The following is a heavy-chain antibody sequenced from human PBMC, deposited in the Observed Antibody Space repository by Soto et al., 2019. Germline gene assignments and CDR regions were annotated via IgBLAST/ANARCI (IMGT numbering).Heavy chain of an antibody. CDR1: GGTFSSYA. J-gene: IGHJ6*02. D-gene: IGHD2-2*01. V-gene: IGHV1-69*13. CDR3: ARAGDHIVLVPAAIDSWGYYYYGMDV. Sequence: SVKVSCKASGGTFSSYAISWVRQAPGQGLEWMGGIIPIFGTANYAQKFQGRVTITADESTSTAYMELSSLRSEDTAAYYCARAGDHIVLVPAAIDSWGYYYYGMDVWGQGTTVTVSS. CDR2: IIPIFGTA.